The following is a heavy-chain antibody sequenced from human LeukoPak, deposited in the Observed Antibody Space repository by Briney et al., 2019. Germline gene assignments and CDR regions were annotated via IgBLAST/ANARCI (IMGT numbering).Heavy chain of an antibody. CDR3: AKVNGNYYYYGMDV. Sequence: GGSLRLSCAASGFTFSSYAMSWVRQAPGKGLEWVSAISGSGGSTYYADSVKGRFTISRDNSKNTLYLQMNGLRAEDTAVYYCAKVNGNYYYYGMDVWGQGTTVTVSS. D-gene: IGHD4-17*01. CDR2: ISGSGGST. V-gene: IGHV3-23*01. J-gene: IGHJ6*02. CDR1: GFTFSSYA.